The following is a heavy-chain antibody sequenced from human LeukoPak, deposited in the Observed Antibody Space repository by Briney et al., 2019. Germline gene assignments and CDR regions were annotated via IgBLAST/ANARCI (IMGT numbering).Heavy chain of an antibody. D-gene: IGHD3-10*01. Sequence: SETLSLACTVSGGSISSGDYYWSWIRQPPGKGLEWIGYIYYSGSTYYNPSLKSRVTISVDTSKNQFSLKLSSVTAADTAAYYCAREDGSGSYEKYYFDYWGQGTLVTVSS. CDR3: AREDGSGSYEKYYFDY. CDR1: GGSISSGDYY. V-gene: IGHV4-30-4*01. J-gene: IGHJ4*02. CDR2: IYYSGST.